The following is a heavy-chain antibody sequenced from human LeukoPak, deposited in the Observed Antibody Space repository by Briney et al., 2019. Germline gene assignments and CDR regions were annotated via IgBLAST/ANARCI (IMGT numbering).Heavy chain of an antibody. V-gene: IGHV3-64D*06. Sequence: RPGGSLRLSCSASGFTFSSYAMHWVRQAPGKGLEYVSAISSNGGSTYYADSVKGRFTISRDNSKNTLYLQMSSLRAEDTAVYYCVKAAIVVVITANFDYWGQGTLVTVSS. CDR1: GFTFSSYA. D-gene: IGHD3-22*01. J-gene: IGHJ4*02. CDR2: ISSNGGST. CDR3: VKAAIVVVITANFDY.